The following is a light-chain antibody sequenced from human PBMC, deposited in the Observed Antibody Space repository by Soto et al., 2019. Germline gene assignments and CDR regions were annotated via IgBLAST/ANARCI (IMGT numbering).Light chain of an antibody. V-gene: IGKV2-28*01. CDR3: MQALPTWT. CDR2: LGS. J-gene: IGKJ1*01. Sequence: DIVMTQSPLSLPVTPGEPASISCRSSQSLLHSNGYNYLDWYLQKPGQSPQLLIYLGSNRASGVPDRFSGSGLGTDFTLKISRVEAEDVGVYYCMQALPTWTFGQGTKVEIK. CDR1: QSLLHSNGYNY.